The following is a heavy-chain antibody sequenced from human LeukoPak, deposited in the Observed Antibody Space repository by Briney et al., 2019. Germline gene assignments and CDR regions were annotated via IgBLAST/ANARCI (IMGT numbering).Heavy chain of an antibody. Sequence: ETLSLTCTVSGGSISSYYWSWIRQPPGKGLEWIGYIYYSGSTNYNPSLKSRVTISVDTSKNQFSLKLSSVTAADTAVYYCARVERESYDILTGYSYYLDYWGQGTLVTVSS. CDR1: GGSISSYY. J-gene: IGHJ4*02. V-gene: IGHV4-59*01. CDR2: IYYSGST. D-gene: IGHD3-9*01. CDR3: ARVERESYDILTGYSYYLDY.